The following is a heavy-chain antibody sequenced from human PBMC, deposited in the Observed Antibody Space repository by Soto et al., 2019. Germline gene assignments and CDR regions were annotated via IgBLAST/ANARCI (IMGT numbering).Heavy chain of an antibody. CDR1: GLTFSSSN. Sequence: GGSLRLSCAASGLTFSSSNMNWVRQAPGKGLEWLSYISAASNTIYYAESVKGRFTVSRDNAQNSLYLQMNSLSDEDTAVYFCARGGGAWLLLHFDIWGQGTMVTVSS. J-gene: IGHJ3*02. D-gene: IGHD3-22*01. CDR3: ARGGGAWLLLHFDI. CDR2: ISAASNTI. V-gene: IGHV3-48*02.